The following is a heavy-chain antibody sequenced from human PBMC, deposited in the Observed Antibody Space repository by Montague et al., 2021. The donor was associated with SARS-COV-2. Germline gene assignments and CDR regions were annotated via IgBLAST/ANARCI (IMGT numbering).Heavy chain of an antibody. Sequence: PALVKPTQTLTLTCTFSGFSLSTSGMRASWIRQPPGKALEWLARIDWDDDKFYSTSLKTRLTISKDTSKNQVDLTMTNMDPVDTATYYCARSYYDILTAYYTPFDYGGQGTRVTVSS. CDR1: GFSLSTSGMR. CDR3: ARSYYDILTAYYTPFDY. CDR2: IDWDDDK. J-gene: IGHJ4*02. D-gene: IGHD3-9*01. V-gene: IGHV2-70*04.